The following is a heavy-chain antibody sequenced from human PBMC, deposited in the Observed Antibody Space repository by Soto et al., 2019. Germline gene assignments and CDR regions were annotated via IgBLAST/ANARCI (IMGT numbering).Heavy chain of an antibody. Sequence: ESGPTLVNPTQTLTLTCTFSGFSLSTSGVGVGWIRQPPGKALEWLALIYWDDDKRYSPSLKSRLTITKDTSKNQVVLTMTNMDPVDTATYYCAHSPRPQDYGFWSGYLYYFDYWGQGTLVTVSS. CDR1: GFSLSTSGVG. CDR2: IYWDDDK. J-gene: IGHJ4*02. V-gene: IGHV2-5*02. D-gene: IGHD3-3*01. CDR3: AHSPRPQDYGFWSGYLYYFDY.